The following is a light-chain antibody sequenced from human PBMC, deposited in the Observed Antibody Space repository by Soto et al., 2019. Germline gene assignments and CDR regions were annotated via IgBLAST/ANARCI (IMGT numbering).Light chain of an antibody. Sequence: EIVLTQSPATLSLSPGERATLSCRASQSVSRFLAWFQQKPGQAPRLLIYDTSNRATDIPARFSGSGSGTDFTLTIISLEPDDFAVYYCQHRNHWPPLFTFGPGTRVDIK. J-gene: IGKJ3*01. CDR1: QSVSRF. CDR2: DTS. V-gene: IGKV3-11*01. CDR3: QHRNHWPPLFT.